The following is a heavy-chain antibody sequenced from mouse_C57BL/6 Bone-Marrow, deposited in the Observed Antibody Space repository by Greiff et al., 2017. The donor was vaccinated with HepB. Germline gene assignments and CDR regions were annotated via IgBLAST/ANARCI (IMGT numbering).Heavy chain of an antibody. Sequence: VQLQQSVAELVRPGASVKLSCTASGFNIKNTYMHWVKQRPEQGLEWIGRLDHANGNTKYAPKFQGKDTITADTSSNTSYLQLSNLTSEDTDIYYCARVRQDYYAMDYWGQGTSVTVSS. CDR1: GFNIKNTY. CDR3: ARVRQDYYAMDY. J-gene: IGHJ4*01. V-gene: IGHV14-3*01. CDR2: LDHANGNT. D-gene: IGHD3-2*01.